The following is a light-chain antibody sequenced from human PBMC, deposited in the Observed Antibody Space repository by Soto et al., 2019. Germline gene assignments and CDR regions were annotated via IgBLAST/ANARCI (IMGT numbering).Light chain of an antibody. CDR1: SSDIGAYNF. CDR2: DVH. Sequence: QSALTQPASVSGSPGQSITISCTGTSSDIGAYNFVSWHQQHAGKAPKLMFYDVHIRPSVVSNRFSGSKSGNTASLTISGLQAEDEADYYCTSWTTSTTMIFGGGTKVTVL. CDR3: TSWTTSTTMI. J-gene: IGLJ2*01. V-gene: IGLV2-14*03.